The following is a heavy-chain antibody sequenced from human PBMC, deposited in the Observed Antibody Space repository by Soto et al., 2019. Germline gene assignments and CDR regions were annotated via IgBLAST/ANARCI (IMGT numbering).Heavy chain of an antibody. CDR1: GFTFNNYA. D-gene: IGHD5-18*01. CDR2: ISATGGNT. J-gene: IGHJ6*02. CDR3: ARETAMDV. Sequence: GGSLRLSCAASGFTFNNYAMNWVRQAPGKGLEWVATISATGGNTYYADSVKGRFTISRDNAKNSLYLQMNSLRAEDTAVYFCARETAMDVWGQGTTVTVSS. V-gene: IGHV3-23*01.